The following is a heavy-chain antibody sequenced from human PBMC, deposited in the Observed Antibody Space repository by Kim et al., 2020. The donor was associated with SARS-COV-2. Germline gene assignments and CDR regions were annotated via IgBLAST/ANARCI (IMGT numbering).Heavy chain of an antibody. J-gene: IGHJ4*02. CDR2: IRSKAYGGTT. CDR1: GFTFGDYA. V-gene: IGHV3-49*03. Sequence: GGSLRLSCTASGFTFGDYAMSWFRQAPGKGLEWVGFIRSKAYGGTTEYAASVKGRFTISRDDSKSIAYLQMNSLKTEDTAVYYCTSQFYDSDYWGQGTLVTVSS. D-gene: IGHD3-22*01. CDR3: TSQFYDSDY.